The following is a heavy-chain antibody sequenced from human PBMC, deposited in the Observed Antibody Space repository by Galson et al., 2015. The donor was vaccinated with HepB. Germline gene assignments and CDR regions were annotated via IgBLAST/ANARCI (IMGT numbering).Heavy chain of an antibody. V-gene: IGHV3-20*01. CDR3: ARALGDSSSWDYFDY. CDR1: GFTFDDYG. Sequence: SLRLSCAASGFTFDDYGMSWVRQAPGKGLEWVSGINWNGGSTGYADSVKGRFTISRDNAKNSLYLQMNSLRAEDTALYHCARALGDSSSWDYFDYWGQGTLVTVSS. J-gene: IGHJ4*02. D-gene: IGHD6-13*01. CDR2: INWNGGST.